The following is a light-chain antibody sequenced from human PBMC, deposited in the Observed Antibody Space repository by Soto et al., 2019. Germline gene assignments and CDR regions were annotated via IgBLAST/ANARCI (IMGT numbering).Light chain of an antibody. CDR2: EVS. V-gene: IGLV2-8*01. CDR3: SSYAGSNNYV. J-gene: IGLJ1*01. Sequence: QSVLTQPPSASGYPGQSVTISCTGTSSDVGGYNYVSWYQQHPGKAPKLMIYEVSKRPSGVPDRFSGSKSGNTASLTVSGLQAEYEAYYCCSSYAGSNNYVFGSGTNVTVL. CDR1: SSDVGGYNY.